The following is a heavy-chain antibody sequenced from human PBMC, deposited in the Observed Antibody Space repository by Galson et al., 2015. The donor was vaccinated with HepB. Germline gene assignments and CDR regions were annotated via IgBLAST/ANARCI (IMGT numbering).Heavy chain of an antibody. Sequence: CAISGDSVSSNSAAWNWIRQSPSRGLEWLGRTYYRSKWYNDYAVSVKSRITINPDTSKNQFSLQLNSVTPEDTAVYYCAREGVESGWLYYYYGMDVWGQGTTVTVSS. V-gene: IGHV6-1*01. D-gene: IGHD6-19*01. J-gene: IGHJ6*02. CDR3: AREGVESGWLYYYYGMDV. CDR2: TYYRSKWYN. CDR1: GDSVSSNSAA.